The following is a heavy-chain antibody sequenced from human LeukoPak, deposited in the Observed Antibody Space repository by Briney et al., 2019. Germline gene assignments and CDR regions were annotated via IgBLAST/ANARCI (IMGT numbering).Heavy chain of an antibody. CDR1: GFTFSSYA. D-gene: IGHD2-15*01. Sequence: LAGGSLRLSCAASGFTFSSYAMSWVRQAPGKGLEWVSAISGSGGSTYYADSVKGRFTISRDNSKNTLYLQMNSLRAEDTAVYYCARDAPSYDYCSGGSCYFDYWGQGTLVTVSS. CDR2: ISGSGGST. V-gene: IGHV3-23*01. CDR3: ARDAPSYDYCSGGSCYFDY. J-gene: IGHJ4*02.